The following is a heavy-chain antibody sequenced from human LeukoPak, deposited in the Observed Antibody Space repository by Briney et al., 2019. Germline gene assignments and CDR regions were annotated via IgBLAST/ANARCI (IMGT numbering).Heavy chain of an antibody. CDR3: ARYRLPDH. V-gene: IGHV4-59*01. CDR2: IYYSGST. D-gene: IGHD2-2*01. Sequence: SETLSLTCTVSGGSISNYYWSWIRQPPGKGLEWIGYIYYSGSTKYNPSLKSRVTISVDTSKNQFSLKLSSLSAADTAVYYGARYRLPDHWGQGTLVTVSS. J-gene: IGHJ4*02. CDR1: GGSISNYY.